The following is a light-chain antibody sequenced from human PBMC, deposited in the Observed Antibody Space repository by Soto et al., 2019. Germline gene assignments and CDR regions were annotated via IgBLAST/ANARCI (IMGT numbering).Light chain of an antibody. Sequence: EVVLTQSPATLSLSPGDRATLSCRASQSVNNFLAWYQQKPGQTPRLLIYDASKRATGIPGRFSGSGSGTDFTLTISSLEPEDFAVYYCQQYGHSPRTFGQGTKVDIK. CDR1: QSVNNF. J-gene: IGKJ1*01. V-gene: IGKV3-11*01. CDR2: DAS. CDR3: QQYGHSPRT.